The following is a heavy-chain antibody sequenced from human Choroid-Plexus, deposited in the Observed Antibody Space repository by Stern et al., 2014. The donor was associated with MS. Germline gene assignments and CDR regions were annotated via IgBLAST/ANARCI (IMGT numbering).Heavy chain of an antibody. J-gene: IGHJ5*02. CDR2: VSYDGSNK. Sequence: QLVESGGGVVQPGRPLRLSCVASGFTFGSCAMHWVRQAPGKGLEWVAGVSYDGSNKYYADAVKGRFTISRDNSQNTLYMQMSSLRPEDTAVYYCAKDRQYLTYFFDHWGQGSLVTVSS. D-gene: IGHD2/OR15-2a*01. CDR3: AKDRQYLTYFFDH. V-gene: IGHV3-30*18. CDR1: GFTFGSCA.